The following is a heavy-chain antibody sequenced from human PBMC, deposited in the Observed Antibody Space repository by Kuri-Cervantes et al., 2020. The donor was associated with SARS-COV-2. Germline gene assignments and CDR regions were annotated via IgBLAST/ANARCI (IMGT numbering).Heavy chain of an antibody. D-gene: IGHD3-10*01. CDR2: IAYDGSNK. J-gene: IGHJ4*02. V-gene: IGHV3-30*03. Sequence: GESLKISCAASGSTFSSYGMHWVRQAPGKGLEWVAVIAYDGSNKYYGNSVEGRFTISRDNSKNTLYLQMNSLRAEDTAVYYCATDRVRVVTHNFDYWGQGTLVTVSS. CDR3: ATDRVRVVTHNFDY. CDR1: GSTFSSYG.